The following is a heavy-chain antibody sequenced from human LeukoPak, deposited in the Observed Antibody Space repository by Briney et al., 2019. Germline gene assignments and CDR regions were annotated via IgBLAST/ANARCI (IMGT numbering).Heavy chain of an antibody. CDR3: AKDLMSPPMMLIGAFDI. CDR1: GFTFSSYA. V-gene: IGHV3-23*01. Sequence: GGSLRLSCAASGFTFSSYAMSWVRQAPGKGLEWVSAISGSGGSTYYADSVKGRFTISRDNSKNTLYLQMNSLRAEDTAVYYCAKDLMSPPMMLIGAFDIWGQGTMVTVSS. CDR2: ISGSGGST. J-gene: IGHJ3*02. D-gene: IGHD2-8*01.